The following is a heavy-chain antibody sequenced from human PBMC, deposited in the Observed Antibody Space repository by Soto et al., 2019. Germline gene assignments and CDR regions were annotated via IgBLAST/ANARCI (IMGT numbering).Heavy chain of an antibody. V-gene: IGHV4-31*03. J-gene: IGHJ4*02. D-gene: IGHD3-22*01. CDR3: ARYDSSSYYFSFDY. Sequence: PSETLSLTCTVSGGSISSGGYYWSWIRQHPGKGLEWIGYIYYSGSTYYNPSLKSRVTISVDTSKNQFSLKLSSVTAADTAVYYCARYDSSSYYFSFDYWGQGTLVTVSS. CDR1: GGSISSGGYY. CDR2: IYYSGST.